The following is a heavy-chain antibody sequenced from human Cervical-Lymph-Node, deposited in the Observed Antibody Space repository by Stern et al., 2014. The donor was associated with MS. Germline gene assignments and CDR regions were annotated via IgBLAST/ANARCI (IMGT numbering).Heavy chain of an antibody. CDR3: ARQRYFDY. J-gene: IGHJ4*02. Sequence: VQLVQSGPEVKRPGESLKISCQASGYTFTSYWIGWVRQMPGKGLEGIAIIFRGGSNIRYSPSFQGQVTISADKSSSPAYLQWNNLKASDTAIYCCARQRYFDYWGQGTLVTVSS. V-gene: IGHV5-51*01. CDR1: GYTFTSYW. CDR2: IFRGGSNI.